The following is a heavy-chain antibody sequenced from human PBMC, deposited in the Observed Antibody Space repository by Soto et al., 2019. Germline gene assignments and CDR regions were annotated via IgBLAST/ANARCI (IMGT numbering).Heavy chain of an antibody. J-gene: IGHJ4*02. V-gene: IGHV3-23*01. Sequence: EVQLLESGGGLVQPGGSLRLSCAASGFTFTIYAMSWVRQAPGKGLEWVSGISGSGGNTYYADSVKGRFTISRDNAKNSLYLQMNSLRAEDTAVYYCARDASDDSSGYPRHWGQGTLVTVSS. CDR2: ISGSGGNT. CDR3: ARDASDDSSGYPRH. D-gene: IGHD3-22*01. CDR1: GFTFTIYA.